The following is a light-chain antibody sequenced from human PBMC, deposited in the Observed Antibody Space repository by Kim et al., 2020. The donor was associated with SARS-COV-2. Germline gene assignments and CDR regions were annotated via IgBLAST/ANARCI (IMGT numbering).Light chain of an antibody. CDR3: QQSYTMPRT. V-gene: IGKV1-39*01. Sequence: DIQMTQSPSSLSASVGDRVTITCRASQSITNYLNWYQQKPGKAPKVLIYAASTLQSGVSPRFSGSGSGTDFTLTISSLQPDDFATYYCQQSYTMPRTFGPGTKVDIK. J-gene: IGKJ1*01. CDR1: QSITNY. CDR2: AAS.